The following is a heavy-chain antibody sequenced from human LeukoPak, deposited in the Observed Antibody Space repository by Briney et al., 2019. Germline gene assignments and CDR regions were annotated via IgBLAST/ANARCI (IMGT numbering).Heavy chain of an antibody. Sequence: SETLSLTCTVSGGSISSSSYYWGWIRQPPGKGLEWIGSIYYSGSTYYNPSLKSRVTISVDTSKNQFSLKLSSVTAADTAVYYCARAPKYSSSWYKWTIFDYWGQGTLVTVSS. CDR1: GGSISSSSYY. V-gene: IGHV4-39*01. CDR2: IYYSGST. D-gene: IGHD6-13*01. CDR3: ARAPKYSSSWYKWTIFDY. J-gene: IGHJ4*02.